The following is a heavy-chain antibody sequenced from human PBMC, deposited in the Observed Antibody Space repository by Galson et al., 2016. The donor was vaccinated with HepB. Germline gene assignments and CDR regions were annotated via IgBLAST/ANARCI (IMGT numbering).Heavy chain of an antibody. CDR3: ARLIAYNLKGFDH. CDR1: GGSISSGSYY. CDR2: IYTSGST. J-gene: IGHJ4*02. Sequence: LSLTCPVSGGSISSGSYYWSWIRQPAGKGLEWIGHIYTSGSTNYNPSLKTRVTISVDTSKNQFSLKLCSLTAADTAVYYCARLIAYNLKGFDHWGQGTLVTVSS. D-gene: IGHD5-24*01. V-gene: IGHV4-61*09.